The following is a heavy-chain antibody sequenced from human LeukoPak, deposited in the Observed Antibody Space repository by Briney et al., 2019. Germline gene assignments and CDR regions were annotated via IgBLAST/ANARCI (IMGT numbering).Heavy chain of an antibody. CDR3: ARAVRGGNFDY. Sequence: SDTLSLTCTVSGGSISSYYWSWIRQPPGKGLEWIGYIYYSGSTNYNPSLKSRVTISVATSKNQFSLELSSVTAADTAVYYCARAVRGGNFDYWGQGTLVTVSS. D-gene: IGHD4-11*01. CDR2: IYYSGST. J-gene: IGHJ4*02. V-gene: IGHV4-59*07. CDR1: GGSISSYY.